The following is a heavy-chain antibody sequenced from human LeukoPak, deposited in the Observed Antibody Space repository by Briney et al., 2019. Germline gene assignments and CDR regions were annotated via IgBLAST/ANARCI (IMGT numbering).Heavy chain of an antibody. CDR1: GGSISSGGYY. D-gene: IGHD3-22*01. Sequence: PSQTLSLTCTVSGGSISSGGYYWSWIRQPPGKGLEWIGYIYHSGSTYYDPSLKSRVTISVDRSKNQFSLKLSSVTAADTAVYYCAREYDSSGFGYWGQGTLVTVSS. CDR2: IYHSGST. J-gene: IGHJ4*02. CDR3: AREYDSSGFGY. V-gene: IGHV4-30-2*01.